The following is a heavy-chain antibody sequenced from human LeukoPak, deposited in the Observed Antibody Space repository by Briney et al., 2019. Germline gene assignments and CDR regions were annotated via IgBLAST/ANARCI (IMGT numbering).Heavy chain of an antibody. CDR1: GGSISSYY. D-gene: IGHD1-26*01. J-gene: IGHJ3*02. CDR2: IYTSGST. V-gene: IGHV4-4*07. CDR3: AGEKSVGIVGVRGAFDI. Sequence: ETLSLTCTVSGGSISSYYWSWIRQPAGKGLEWIGRIYTSGSTNYNPSLKSRVTMSVDTSKNQFSLKLSSVTAADTAVYYCAGEKSVGIVGVRGAFDIWGQGTMVTVSS.